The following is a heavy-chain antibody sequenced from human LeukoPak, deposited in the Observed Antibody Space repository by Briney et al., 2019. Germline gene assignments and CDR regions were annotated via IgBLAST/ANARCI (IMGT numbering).Heavy chain of an antibody. CDR2: ISSSGSTI. J-gene: IGHJ6*03. V-gene: IGHV3-48*03. Sequence: GGSLRLSCAASGFTFSSYEVNWVRQAPGKGLEWVSYISSSGSTIYYADSVKGRFTISRDNAKNSLYLQMNSLRAEDTAVYYCAREHSGYDFPGRDYYYMDVWGKGTTVTVSS. D-gene: IGHD5-12*01. CDR3: AREHSGYDFPGRDYYYMDV. CDR1: GFTFSSYE.